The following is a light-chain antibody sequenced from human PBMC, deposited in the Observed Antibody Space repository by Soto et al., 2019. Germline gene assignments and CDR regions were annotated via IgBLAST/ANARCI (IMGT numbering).Light chain of an antibody. J-gene: IGKJ1*01. V-gene: IGKV3-11*01. CDR1: QSVSSY. CDR2: DTS. CDR3: QQRSVWAWR. Sequence: TQYPSSLSATVGDRDTSPCRASQSVSSYLAWYQQKPGQAPRLLIYDTSDRASGIPARFSGSGSGTDFTLTISSLEPEDFAVFYCQQRSVWAWRFAQGAKVDI.